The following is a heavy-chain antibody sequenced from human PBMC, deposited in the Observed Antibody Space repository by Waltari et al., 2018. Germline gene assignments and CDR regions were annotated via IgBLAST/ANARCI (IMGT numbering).Heavy chain of an antibody. V-gene: IGHV4-59*01. Sequence: QVQLQESGPGLVKPSETLSLTCTVPSVLISSSYRSWLRQPPGKGLEWIGSISNSWSTSHNPSLKSRVTISVDTPKNQFSLKVTSVTAADTAVYYCARIRYSGNYYYFDDWGQGTLVTVSS. CDR3: ARIRYSGNYYYFDD. J-gene: IGHJ4*02. CDR2: ISNSWST. CDR1: SVLISSSY. D-gene: IGHD1-26*01.